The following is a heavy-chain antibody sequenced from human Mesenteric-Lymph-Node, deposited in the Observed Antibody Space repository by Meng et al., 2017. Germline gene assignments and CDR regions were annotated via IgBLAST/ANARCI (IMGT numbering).Heavy chain of an antibody. CDR3: ARGPTTYFDY. CDR1: GDSISSSKYY. D-gene: IGHD4-17*01. V-gene: IGHV4-30-4*08. CDR2: IFYTGTT. J-gene: IGHJ4*02. Sequence: VQLQESGPGLVKPSQTRSLTCTVSGDSISSSKYYWTWIRQHPGKGLEWIGFIFYTGTTYYNPSLKSRLTISVHTSKNQFSLNLSSVTAADTAVYYCARGPTTYFDYWGQGTLVTVSS.